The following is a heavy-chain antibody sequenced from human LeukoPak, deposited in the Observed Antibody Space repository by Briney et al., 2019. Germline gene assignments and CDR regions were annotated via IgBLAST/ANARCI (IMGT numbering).Heavy chain of an antibody. CDR1: GFTFSSYG. CDR3: AREGPRGNSQFDY. CDR2: IWYDGSNN. D-gene: IGHD2/OR15-2a*01. J-gene: IGHJ4*02. V-gene: IGHV3-33*01. Sequence: GGSLRLSCAASGFTFSSYGMHWVRQAPGKGLEWVALIWYDGSNNYYTDSVKGRLTISRDNSKNTLYLQMNSLRAEDTAIYYCAREGPRGNSQFDYWGQGTLVTVSS.